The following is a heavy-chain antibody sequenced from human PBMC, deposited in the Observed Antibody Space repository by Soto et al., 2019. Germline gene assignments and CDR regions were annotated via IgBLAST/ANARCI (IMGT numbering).Heavy chain of an antibody. CDR3: AKGRIAVAAPYNWFDP. CDR1: GLTFSSYA. Sequence: GGSLRLSCAASGLTFSSYAMSWVRQAPGKGLEWVSTITGGGDNTHYADSVKGRFTISRDNSKNTLSLQMNSLRVEDTAVYHCAKGRIAVAAPYNWFDPWGQGTLVTVSS. CDR2: ITGGGDNT. J-gene: IGHJ5*02. V-gene: IGHV3-23*01. D-gene: IGHD6-19*01.